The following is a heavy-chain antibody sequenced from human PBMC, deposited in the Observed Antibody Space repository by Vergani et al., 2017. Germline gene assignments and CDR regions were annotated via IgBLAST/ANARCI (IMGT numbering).Heavy chain of an antibody. CDR2: VYTSGST. CDR1: GGSISSGSYY. Sequence: QVQLQESGPGLVKPSQTLSLTCTVSGGSISSGSYYWSWIRQPAGKGLEWIGRVYTSGSTNYNPSLKSRVTISVDTSKNQFSLKLSSVTAADTAVYYCARATRIAVAAWGQGTLVTVSS. D-gene: IGHD6-19*01. CDR3: ARATRIAVAA. J-gene: IGHJ5*02. V-gene: IGHV4-61*02.